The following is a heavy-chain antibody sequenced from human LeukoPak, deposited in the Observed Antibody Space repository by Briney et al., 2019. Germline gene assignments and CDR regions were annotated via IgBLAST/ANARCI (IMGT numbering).Heavy chain of an antibody. J-gene: IGHJ4*02. Sequence: GGSLRLSCAASGFTFSSYAMHWVRQAPGKGLEYVSAISSNGGSTYYANSVKGRFTISRDNPKNTLYLQMGSLRAEDMAVYYCARGIQLWSNFDYWGQGTLVTVSS. V-gene: IGHV3-64*01. CDR2: ISSNGGST. D-gene: IGHD5-18*01. CDR1: GFTFSSYA. CDR3: ARGIQLWSNFDY.